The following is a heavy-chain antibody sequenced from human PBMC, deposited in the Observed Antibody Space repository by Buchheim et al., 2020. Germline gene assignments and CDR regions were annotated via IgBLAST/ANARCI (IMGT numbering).Heavy chain of an antibody. J-gene: IGHJ6*02. CDR1: GFMFINYP. V-gene: IGHV3-74*01. Sequence: EVQLVESGGGLVQPGGSLRLSCAASGFMFINYPMHWVRQAPGKGLVWVSRINNDGTITTYADSVKGRFTISRDNAKNTLYLQMNSLRAEDTAVYYCARGLRYSLDVWGQGTT. CDR2: INNDGTIT. CDR3: ARGLRYSLDV. D-gene: IGHD5/OR15-5a*01.